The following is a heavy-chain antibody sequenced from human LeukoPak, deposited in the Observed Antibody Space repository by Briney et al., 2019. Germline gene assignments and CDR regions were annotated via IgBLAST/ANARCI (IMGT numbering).Heavy chain of an antibody. Sequence: SVKAFCKPYGYTYTNYYMHWLLQAPGQRPDWMGIINPSGGSTSYAQKFQGRVTMTRDTSTSTVYMELSSLRSEDTAVYYCARDAYGGNSDWGQGTLVTVSS. V-gene: IGHV1-46*01. D-gene: IGHD4-23*01. J-gene: IGHJ4*02. CDR2: INPSGGST. CDR3: ARDAYGGNSD. CDR1: GYTYTNYY.